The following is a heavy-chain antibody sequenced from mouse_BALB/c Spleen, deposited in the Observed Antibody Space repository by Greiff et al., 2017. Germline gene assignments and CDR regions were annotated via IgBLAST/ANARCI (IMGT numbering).Heavy chain of an antibody. CDR2: IDPYYGGT. J-gene: IGHJ1*01. Sequence: VQLKESGPELVRPGVSVKISCKGSGYTFTDYAMHWVKQSNGKSLEWIGNIDPYYGGTSYNQKFKGKATLTVDKSSSTAYMQLKSLTSEDSAVYYCARRGLYYGSHYWYFDVWGAGTTVTVSS. CDR3: ARRGLYYGSHYWYFDV. D-gene: IGHD1-1*01. V-gene: IGHV1S45*01. CDR1: GYTFTDYA.